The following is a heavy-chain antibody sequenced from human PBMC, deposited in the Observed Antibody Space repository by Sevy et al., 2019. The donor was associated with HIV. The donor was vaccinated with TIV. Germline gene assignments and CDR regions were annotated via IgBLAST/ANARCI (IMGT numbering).Heavy chain of an antibody. CDR1: GFTFSSYA. Sequence: GGSLRLSCSASGFTFSSYAMHWVRQAPGKGLEYVSAISSNGGSTYYADSVKGRFTISRDNSKNTLYLQMSSLRARDTAVYYCVKSARHCRSCICARVLLWVGPFAYGGRGTLV. J-gene: IGHJ4*02. CDR3: VKSARHCRSCICARVLLWVGPFAY. V-gene: IGHV3-64D*06. D-gene: IGHD3-10*01. CDR2: ISSNGGST.